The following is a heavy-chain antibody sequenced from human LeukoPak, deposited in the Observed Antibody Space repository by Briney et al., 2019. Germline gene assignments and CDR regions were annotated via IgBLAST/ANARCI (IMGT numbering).Heavy chain of an antibody. D-gene: IGHD3-10*01. V-gene: IGHV4-59*08. CDR2: IYYSGST. CDR3: ARLPGDFDY. CDR1: GGSINSYY. J-gene: IGHJ4*02. Sequence: SETLSLTCTVSGGSINSYYWSWIRQPPGKGLEWIGYIYYSGSTNYNPSLKSRVTISVDTSKNQFSLKLSSVTAADTAVYYCARLPGDFDYWGQGTLVTVSS.